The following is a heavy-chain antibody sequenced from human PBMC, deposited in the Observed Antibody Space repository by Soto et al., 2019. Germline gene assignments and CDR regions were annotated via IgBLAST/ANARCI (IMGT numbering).Heavy chain of an antibody. J-gene: IGHJ5*02. CDR3: ARDHSPYYYVSSGYWSNSFDP. V-gene: IGHV1-2*02. Sequence: ASVKVSCKTSGYSFNGYYIHWVRQAPGQGLEWLGWINPDTGETNYAQRFQGGVTMTRDTSISTVYMELSSLRSGDTAIYFCARDHSPYYYVSSGYWSNSFDPWG. D-gene: IGHD3-22*01. CDR1: GYSFNGYY. CDR2: INPDTGET.